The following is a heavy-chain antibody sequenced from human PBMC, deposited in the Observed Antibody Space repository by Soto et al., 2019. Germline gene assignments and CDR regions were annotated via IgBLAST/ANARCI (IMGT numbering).Heavy chain of an antibody. Sequence: QVQLQQSGPGLVKPSQTLSLTCTVSGDSISSDYYHWTWIRQSPVKGLEWIGYIHHSGSILYNPSLKSRVTISVDTAKNQYSLHLTSVTAADTAVYFCAREDDGGDSLDVWGQGTTVTVSS. J-gene: IGHJ6*02. CDR3: AREDDGGDSLDV. CDR1: GDSISSDYYH. D-gene: IGHD2-21*02. V-gene: IGHV4-30-4*08. CDR2: IHHSGSI.